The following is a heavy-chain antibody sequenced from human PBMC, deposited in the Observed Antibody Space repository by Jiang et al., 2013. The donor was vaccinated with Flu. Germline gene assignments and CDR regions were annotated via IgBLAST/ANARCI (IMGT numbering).Heavy chain of an antibody. V-gene: IGHV1-46*01. CDR2: INPNGGDT. CDR1: GYTFTTFN. Sequence: GAEVKKPGASVKVSCKTSGYTFTTFNMHWVRQAPGEGFEWMGTINPNGGDTIYAQKFQDRVTLTRDTSTRTLYMELTGLRSEDTAVYFCAKAVWGSYRHYYFDYWGQGTLVSVSS. J-gene: IGHJ4*02. D-gene: IGHD3-16*02. CDR3: AKAVWGSYRHYYFDY.